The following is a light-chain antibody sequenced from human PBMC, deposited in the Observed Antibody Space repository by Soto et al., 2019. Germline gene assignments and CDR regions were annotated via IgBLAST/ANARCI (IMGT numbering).Light chain of an antibody. CDR3: SSYAGNNNYV. J-gene: IGLJ1*01. Sequence: QSVLTQPLSASGSPGQSVSISCTGTISDVGGYDYVSWYQQHPGKAPKVMIYDVTKRPSGVPDRFSGSKSGNTASLSVSGPQAGDEVDYYCSSYAGNNNYVSGTGTKVT. CDR1: ISDVGGYDY. V-gene: IGLV2-8*01. CDR2: DVT.